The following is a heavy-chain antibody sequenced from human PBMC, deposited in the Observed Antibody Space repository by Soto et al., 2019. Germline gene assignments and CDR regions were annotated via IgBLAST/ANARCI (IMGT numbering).Heavy chain of an antibody. CDR3: ARETYYYESSGYYSYFDY. Sequence: HPGGSLRLSCAASGFIFSNYWMHWVRQAPGKGLVWVSRINNDGRSTSYADSVKGRFTISRDSAKNTLYLQMNSLRAEDTAVYYCARETYYYESSGYYSYFDYWGQGTLVTVSS. V-gene: IGHV3-74*01. D-gene: IGHD3-22*01. J-gene: IGHJ4*02. CDR1: GFIFSNYW. CDR2: INNDGRST.